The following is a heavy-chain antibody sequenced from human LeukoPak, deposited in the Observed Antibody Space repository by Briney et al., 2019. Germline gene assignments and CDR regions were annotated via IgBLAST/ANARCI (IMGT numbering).Heavy chain of an antibody. Sequence: SETLSLTCTVSGGSISSYYWSWIRQPPGKGLEWIGYIYYSGSTNYNPSLKSRVTISVDTSKNQLSLKLSSMTAADTAVYYCARARVVGAVDAFDIWGQGTMVTVSS. D-gene: IGHD1-26*01. CDR1: GGSISSYY. J-gene: IGHJ3*02. CDR2: IYYSGST. V-gene: IGHV4-59*01. CDR3: ARARVVGAVDAFDI.